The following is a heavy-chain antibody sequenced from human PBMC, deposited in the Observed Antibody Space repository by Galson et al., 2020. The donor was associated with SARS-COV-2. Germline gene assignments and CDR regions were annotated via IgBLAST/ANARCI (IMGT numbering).Heavy chain of an antibody. J-gene: IGHJ4*02. Sequence: KISCKASGGTFSNYAISWVRQAPGQGLEWMGRIILMLGIANYAQEFQGRVTITADKSTSTSYMELSSLRSDDTAVYYCARVVTDGYNYFLDYWGQGTLVTVSS. V-gene: IGHV1-69*04. D-gene: IGHD5-12*01. CDR1: GGTFSNYA. CDR2: IILMLGIA. CDR3: ARVVTDGYNYFLDY.